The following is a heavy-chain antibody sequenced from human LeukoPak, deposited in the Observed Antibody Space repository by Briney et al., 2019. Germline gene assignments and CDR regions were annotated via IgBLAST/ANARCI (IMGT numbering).Heavy chain of an antibody. Sequence: PGGSLRLSCAASGFTFSDYYMSWIRQAPGKGLEWVSYISSSGSSTYYADSVKGRFTVSRDNAKNSLYLQMNSLRAEDTAVYYCARAGYGSGTYYSYFDYWGQGTLVTVSS. J-gene: IGHJ4*02. CDR2: ISSSGSST. V-gene: IGHV3-11*01. CDR1: GFTFSDYY. CDR3: ARAGYGSGTYYSYFDY. D-gene: IGHD3-10*01.